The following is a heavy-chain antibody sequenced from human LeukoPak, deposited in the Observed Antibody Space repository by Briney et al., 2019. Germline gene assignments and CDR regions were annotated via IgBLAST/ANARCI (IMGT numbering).Heavy chain of an antibody. Sequence: GGSLSLSCAASGFTFSSYAMHWVSQAPGKGLEWVAVISYDGSNKYYADSVKGRFTISRDNSKNTLYLQMNSLRAEDTAVYYCARSYSSSWYFDYWGQGTLVTVSS. CDR1: GFTFSSYA. V-gene: IGHV3-30-3*01. J-gene: IGHJ4*02. CDR2: ISYDGSNK. D-gene: IGHD6-13*01. CDR3: ARSYSSSWYFDY.